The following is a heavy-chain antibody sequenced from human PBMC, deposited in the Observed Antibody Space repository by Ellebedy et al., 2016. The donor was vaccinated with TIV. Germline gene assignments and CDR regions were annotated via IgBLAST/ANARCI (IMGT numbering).Heavy chain of an antibody. V-gene: IGHV1-69*13. CDR1: GVTFSRYA. J-gene: IGHJ5*02. Sequence: AASVKVSCKASGVTFSRYAVSWVRQAPGQGLEWMGTRIPMYCKTHYAQKLPGRVTIAADESTNTAFMELSSLKSEETAIYYCARGEYRNWFDPWGQGTLVTVSS. CDR3: ARGEYRNWFDP. D-gene: IGHD3-10*01. CDR2: RIPMYCKT.